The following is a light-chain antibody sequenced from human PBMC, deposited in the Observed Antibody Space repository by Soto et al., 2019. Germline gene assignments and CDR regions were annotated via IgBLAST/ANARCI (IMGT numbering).Light chain of an antibody. CDR1: SSDVGGYNY. CDR3: SSYANSNTQV. CDR2: DVS. V-gene: IGLV2-14*03. J-gene: IGLJ2*01. Sequence: QSVLTQPASVSGSPGQSITVSCIGTSSDVGGYNYVSWYQQHPGKAPQLLIHDVSNRPSGVSNRLSGSKSGNTASLTISGLQAEDEAYYYCSSYANSNTQVFGGGTKLTVL.